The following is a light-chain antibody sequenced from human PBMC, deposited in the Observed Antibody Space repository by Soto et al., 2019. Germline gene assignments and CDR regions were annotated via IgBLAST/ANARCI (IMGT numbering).Light chain of an antibody. CDR1: QSISSY. V-gene: IGKV1-39*01. J-gene: IGKJ5*01. CDR3: QQSYLTPIT. CDR2: AAS. Sequence: DIQMTQSPSSLSASVGDRVTITCRASQSISSYLNWYQQKPGKAPKLLIHAASSLQSGVPSRFSGSGSATYFTLTISSLQPEDVATYYCQQSYLTPITFGQGTRLEI.